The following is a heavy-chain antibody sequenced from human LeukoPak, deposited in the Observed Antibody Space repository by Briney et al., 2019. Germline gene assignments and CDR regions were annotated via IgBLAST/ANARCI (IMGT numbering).Heavy chain of an antibody. V-gene: IGHV3-48*01. CDR1: GFTFSSYS. D-gene: IGHD6-25*01. J-gene: IGHJ4*02. CDR2: VSTSSSTI. CDR3: ARDAAGDYYFDY. Sequence: PGGSLRLSCAASGFTFSSYSMNWVRQAPGKGLEWVSYVSTSSSTIYYADSVKGRFTISRDNAKNSLYLQMNSVRAEDTAVYYCARDAAGDYYFDYWGQGTLVTVSS.